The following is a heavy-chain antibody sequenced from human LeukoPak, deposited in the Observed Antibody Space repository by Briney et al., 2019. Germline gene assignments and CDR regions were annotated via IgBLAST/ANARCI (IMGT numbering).Heavy chain of an antibody. D-gene: IGHD6-13*01. Sequence: ASVKVSCKASGYTFTSYDINWVRQATGQGLEWMGWMNPNSGNTGYAQKFQGRVTITRYTSISTAYMELSSLRSEDTAVYYCARGVAGYSSSWSSYYYYYMDVWGKGTTVTVSS. CDR2: MNPNSGNT. CDR1: GYTFTSYD. V-gene: IGHV1-8*03. CDR3: ARGVAGYSSSWSSYYYYYMDV. J-gene: IGHJ6*03.